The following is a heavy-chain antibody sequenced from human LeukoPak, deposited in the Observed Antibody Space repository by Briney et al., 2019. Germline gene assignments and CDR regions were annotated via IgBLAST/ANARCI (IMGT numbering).Heavy chain of an antibody. CDR3: AKDGPDYGSGRGYFDY. D-gene: IGHD3-10*01. CDR1: GFTFSSYA. Sequence: QPGGSLRLSCAASGFTFSSYAMSWVRQAPGKGLEWVSAISGSGGSTYYADSVKGRFTISRDNSKNTLYLQMNSLRAEDTAVYYCAKDGPDYGSGRGYFDYWGQGTLVTVSS. J-gene: IGHJ4*02. V-gene: IGHV3-23*01. CDR2: ISGSGGST.